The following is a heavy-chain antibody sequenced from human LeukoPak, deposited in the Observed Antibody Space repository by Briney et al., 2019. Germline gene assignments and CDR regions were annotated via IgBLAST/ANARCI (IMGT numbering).Heavy chain of an antibody. J-gene: IGHJ4*02. V-gene: IGHV3-21*01. CDR2: ISSSSSYL. CDR3: ARGMELVDY. CDR1: GFTFSTYT. Sequence: PGGSLRLSCAASGFTFSTYTMNWIRQAPGKGLEWVSSISSSSSYLYYSDSVKGRFTISRDNARNSLYLQMNSLRVEDTAVYYCARGMELVDYWGQGTLVTVSS. D-gene: IGHD1-26*01.